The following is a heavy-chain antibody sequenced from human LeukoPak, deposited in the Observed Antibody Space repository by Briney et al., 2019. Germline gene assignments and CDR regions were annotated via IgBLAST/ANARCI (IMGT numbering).Heavy chain of an antibody. CDR2: ISGYNGNT. CDR3: ARVDILTGYYYFDY. Sequence: GASVKVSCKASGYTFTSYGISWVRQAPGQGLEWMGWISGYNGNTKYVQNLQGRVTMTTDTSTSAAYMELRSLRSDDTAVYYCARVDILTGYYYFDYWGQGTLVTVSS. CDR1: GYTFTSYG. V-gene: IGHV1-18*01. J-gene: IGHJ4*02. D-gene: IGHD3-9*01.